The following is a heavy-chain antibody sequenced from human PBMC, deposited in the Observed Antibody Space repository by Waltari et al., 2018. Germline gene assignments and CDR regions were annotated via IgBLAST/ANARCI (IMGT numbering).Heavy chain of an antibody. CDR1: GGSISSYY. J-gene: IGHJ4*02. D-gene: IGHD2-15*01. CDR2: IYYSGST. V-gene: IGHV4-59*01. CDR3: ARRDCSGGSCHFDY. Sequence: QVQLQESGPGLVKPSETLSLTCTVSGGSISSYYWSWIRQPPRKGMEWIGYIYYSGSTNYNPSLKSRVTISVDTSKNQFSLKLSSVTAADTAVYYCARRDCSGGSCHFDYWGQGTLVTVSS.